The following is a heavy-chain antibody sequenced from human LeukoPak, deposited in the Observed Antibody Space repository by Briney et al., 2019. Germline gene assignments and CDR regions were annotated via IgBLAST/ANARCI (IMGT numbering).Heavy chain of an antibody. Sequence: PGGSLRLSCAASGFTVSSNYMSWVRQAPGKVLEWVSVIYSGGSTYYADSVKGRFTISRDNSKNTLYLQMNSLRAEDTAVYYCARAIAAAGTLDYWGQGTLVTVSS. CDR2: IYSGGST. V-gene: IGHV3-66*01. CDR1: GFTVSSNY. J-gene: IGHJ4*02. CDR3: ARAIAAAGTLDY. D-gene: IGHD6-13*01.